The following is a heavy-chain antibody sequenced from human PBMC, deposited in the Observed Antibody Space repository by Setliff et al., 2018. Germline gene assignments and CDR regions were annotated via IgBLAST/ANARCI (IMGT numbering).Heavy chain of an antibody. CDR2: ISSTGIPI. Sequence: GGSLRLSCSASGFTFSRYAMHWVRQAPGKGLESVSAISSTGIPIYYADSVRARFSISRDDAKNTLYLQMTSLRADDTAVYYCVKDPSVYGADSGSIWGQGTMVTVSS. D-gene: IGHD2-21*02. CDR3: VKDPSVYGADSGSI. J-gene: IGHJ3*02. CDR1: GFTFSRYA. V-gene: IGHV3-64D*09.